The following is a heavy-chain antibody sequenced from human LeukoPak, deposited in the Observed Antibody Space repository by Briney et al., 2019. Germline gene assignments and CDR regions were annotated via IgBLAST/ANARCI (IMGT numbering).Heavy chain of an antibody. Sequence: ASVKVSCKASGYTFTGYYMHWVRQAPGQGLEWMGWINPNGGGTNYAQKFQGRVTMTRDTSISTAYMELSRLRSDDTAVYYCARYRYSYGEFDYWGQGTLVTVSS. D-gene: IGHD5-18*01. J-gene: IGHJ4*02. V-gene: IGHV1-2*02. CDR2: INPNGGGT. CDR3: ARYRYSYGEFDY. CDR1: GYTFTGYY.